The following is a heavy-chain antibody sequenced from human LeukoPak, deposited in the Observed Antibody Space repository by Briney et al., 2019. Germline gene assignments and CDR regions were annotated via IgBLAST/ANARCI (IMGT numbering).Heavy chain of an antibody. D-gene: IGHD1-26*01. V-gene: IGHV4-4*07. CDR2: IYTRGST. CDR1: GVSISSFY. CDR3: ARDTTGCYFSDH. J-gene: IGHJ4*02. Sequence: SSETLSLTCTVSGVSISSFYWNWIRQPAGKGLEWIGRIYTRGSTNYNPSLKSRVTMSVDTSKDELSLKLRSVTAADTAVYYCARDTTGCYFSDHWGEGTLVTVS.